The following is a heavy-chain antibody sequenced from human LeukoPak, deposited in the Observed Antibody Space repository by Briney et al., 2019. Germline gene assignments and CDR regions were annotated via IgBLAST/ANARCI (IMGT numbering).Heavy chain of an antibody. CDR1: GGTFSSYA. V-gene: IGHV1-69*06. D-gene: IGHD6-13*01. J-gene: IGHJ5*02. CDR3: ARDIQEYSSSWYWFDP. CDR2: IIPIFGTA. Sequence: SVKVSCKASGGTFSSYAISWVRQAPGQGLEWMGGIIPIFGTANYAQKFQGRVTITADKSTSTAYMELSSLRSEDTAVYYCARDIQEYSSSWYWFDPWGQGTLVTVSS.